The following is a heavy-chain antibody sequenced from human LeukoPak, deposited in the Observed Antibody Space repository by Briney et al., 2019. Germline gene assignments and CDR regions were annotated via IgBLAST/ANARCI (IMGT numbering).Heavy chain of an antibody. CDR1: GFRFDEYT. CDR3: AKESGNYYSGHGFDV. CDR2: INWNSGTT. V-gene: IGHV3-9*01. D-gene: IGHD1-26*01. J-gene: IGHJ3*01. Sequence: GGSLRLSCAASGFRFDEYTVHWVRQAPGKGLEWVSGINWNSGTTGYTDSVEGRFTISRDNAKNSLYLEMNSLRHEDTAFYFCAKESGNYYSGHGFDVWGQGTMVTVSS.